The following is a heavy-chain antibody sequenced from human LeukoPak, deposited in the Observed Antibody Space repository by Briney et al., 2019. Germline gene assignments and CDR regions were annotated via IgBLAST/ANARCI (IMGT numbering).Heavy chain of an antibody. J-gene: IGHJ4*02. V-gene: IGHV3-23*01. D-gene: IGHD3-3*01. CDR3: ARDWSHRCFDY. CDR1: EFTFSNYA. Sequence: GGSLRLSCAASEFTFSNYAMNWVRQAPGKGLEWVSGISGSGGSTYYADSVMGRFTISRDNSKNTLYLQMNSLRAEDTAVYYCARDWSHRCFDYWGQGTLVTVSS. CDR2: ISGSGGST.